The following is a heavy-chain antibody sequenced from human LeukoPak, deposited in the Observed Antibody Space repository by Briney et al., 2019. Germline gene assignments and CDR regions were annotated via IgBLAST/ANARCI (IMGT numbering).Heavy chain of an antibody. V-gene: IGHV1-18*01. Sequence: ASVKVSCKASGYTFTSYGISWVRQAPGQGLEWMGWISAYNGNTNYAQKLQGRVTMTTDTSTSTAYMELRSLRSDDTAVYSCASIKYCSSTSCSLDYWGQGTLVTVSS. CDR3: ASIKYCSSTSCSLDY. J-gene: IGHJ4*02. CDR2: ISAYNGNT. D-gene: IGHD2-2*01. CDR1: GYTFTSYG.